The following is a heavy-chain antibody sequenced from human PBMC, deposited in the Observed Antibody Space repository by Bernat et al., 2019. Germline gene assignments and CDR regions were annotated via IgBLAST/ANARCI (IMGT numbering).Heavy chain of an antibody. D-gene: IGHD3-22*01. V-gene: IGHV4-39*01. CDR1: GGSISSSSYY. Sequence: QLQLQESGPGLVKPSETLSLTCTVSGGSISSSSYYWGWIRQPPGKGLEWIGNIYYSESTYYNPSLKSRVTISVDTSKNQFSLKLSSVTAADTAVYYCASGVYYYDSSGYYLDYWGQGTLVTVSS. CDR2: IYYSEST. J-gene: IGHJ4*02. CDR3: ASGVYYYDSSGYYLDY.